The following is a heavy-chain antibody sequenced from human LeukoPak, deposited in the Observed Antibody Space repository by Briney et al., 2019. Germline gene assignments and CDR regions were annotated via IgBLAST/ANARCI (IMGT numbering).Heavy chain of an antibody. Sequence: GGSLRLSCAASGVTFSSSWMSWVRQAPGKGLEWVANIKQDGSRKLYVDSVQGRFTISRDNAKNSLYLQMNSLRAEDTAVYYCATWPGGWYGEDSWGQGTLVTVSS. CDR3: ATWPGGWYGEDS. J-gene: IGHJ4*02. CDR1: GVTFSSSW. V-gene: IGHV3-7*03. CDR2: IKQDGSRK. D-gene: IGHD6-19*01.